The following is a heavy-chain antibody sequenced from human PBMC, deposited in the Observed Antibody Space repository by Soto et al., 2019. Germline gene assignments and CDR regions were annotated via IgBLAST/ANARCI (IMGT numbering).Heavy chain of an antibody. Sequence: QVQLVQSGAEVKKPGSSVKVSCKASGGTFSSYTISWVRQAPGQGLEWMGRIIPILGIANYAQKFQGRVTIPADKSTSTAYMELSSLRSEATAVYYCARGRGVILGYDYWGQGTLVTVSS. J-gene: IGHJ4*02. CDR1: GGTFSSYT. V-gene: IGHV1-69*02. D-gene: IGHD1-26*01. CDR2: IIPILGIA. CDR3: ARGRGVILGYDY.